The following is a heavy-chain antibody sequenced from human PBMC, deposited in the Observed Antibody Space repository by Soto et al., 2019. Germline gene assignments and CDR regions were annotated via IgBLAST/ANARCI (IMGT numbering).Heavy chain of an antibody. Sequence: HPGGSLRLSWAASGFTFSSSAMSWVRQAPGKGLEWVSTISGNGGRTYYTNSVKGRFTISRDNSRDTLYLQMSSLRAEDTAVYYCAKAGCGDCYPNY. CDR2: ISGNGGRT. V-gene: IGHV3-23*01. D-gene: IGHD2-21*01. CDR3: AKAGCGDCYPNY. CDR1: GFTFSSSA. J-gene: IGHJ6*01.